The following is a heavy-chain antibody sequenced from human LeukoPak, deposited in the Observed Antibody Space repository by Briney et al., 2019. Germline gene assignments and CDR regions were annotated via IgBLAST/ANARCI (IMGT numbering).Heavy chain of an antibody. Sequence: AGGSLRLSCAVSGLSFSNHWMSWVRQAPGKGLEWVAIINQDGSDKYYVDSVKGRFSISRDNAKSSLYLQMNRLRVEETAMYSCARERYGDYHIWGQGTIVTVSS. CDR1: GLSFSNHW. CDR3: ARERYGDYHI. CDR2: INQDGSDK. J-gene: IGHJ3*02. D-gene: IGHD4-17*01. V-gene: IGHV3-7*01.